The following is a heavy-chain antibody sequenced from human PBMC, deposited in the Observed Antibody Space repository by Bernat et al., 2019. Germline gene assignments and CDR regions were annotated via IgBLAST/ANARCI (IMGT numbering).Heavy chain of an antibody. CDR2: IWHDGTNK. Sequence: QVQLVESGGGVVQPGGSLRLSCAASGFAFSTSDMHWVRQAPGKGLERVAVIWHDGTNKYYPDSVKGRFTISRANAKNTLYLQLNSLRADDTAVYFCARSPSPLDNGSYLYYFDSWGQGTLVTVSS. J-gene: IGHJ4*02. CDR1: GFAFSTSD. V-gene: IGHV3-33*01. CDR3: ARSPSPLDNGSYLYYFDS. D-gene: IGHD1-26*01.